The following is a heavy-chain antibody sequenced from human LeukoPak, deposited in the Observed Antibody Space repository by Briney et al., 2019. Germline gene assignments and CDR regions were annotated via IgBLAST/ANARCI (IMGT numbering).Heavy chain of an antibody. V-gene: IGHV3-7*01. J-gene: IGHJ6*02. CDR3: ARDLGEYSYGYSRPGYYYGMDV. D-gene: IGHD5-18*01. CDR2: IKQDGSEK. CDR1: GFTFNEYW. Sequence: PGGSLRLSCTASGFTFNEYWMSWVRQAPGKGLEWVANIKQDGSEKFYVDSVKGRLTISRDNAKNSLYLQMNSLRAEDTAVYYCARDLGEYSYGYSRPGYYYGMDVWGQGTTVTVSS.